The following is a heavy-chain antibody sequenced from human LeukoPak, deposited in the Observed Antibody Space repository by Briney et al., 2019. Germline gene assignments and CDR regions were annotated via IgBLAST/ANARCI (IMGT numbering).Heavy chain of an antibody. CDR3: ARGIAAAGMK. D-gene: IGHD6-13*01. Sequence: SETLSLTCAVYGGSLSGYYWSWIRQPPGKGLEWIGEINHSGSTNYNPSLKSRVTISVDTSKNQFSLKLSSVTAADTAVYYCARGIAAAGMKWGQGTLVTVSS. J-gene: IGHJ4*02. CDR2: INHSGST. CDR1: GGSLSGYY. V-gene: IGHV4-34*01.